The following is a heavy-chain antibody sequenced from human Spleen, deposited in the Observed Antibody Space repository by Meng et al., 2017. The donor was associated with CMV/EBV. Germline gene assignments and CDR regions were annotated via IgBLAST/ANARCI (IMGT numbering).Heavy chain of an antibody. CDR2: IHHSGSA. D-gene: IGHD2-21*01. V-gene: IGHV4-30-4*01. CDR1: GGSMSSGNYY. CDR3: ASFDHIPRRNYFDY. J-gene: IGHJ4*02. Sequence: QVQLQESGPGLVEPSXXXXXTXXVSGGSMSSGNYYWSWIRQPPGKGLEWIGYIHHSGSAYYNPSLKSRVSISVDTSKNQFSLNLNSMTAADTAVYYCASFDHIPRRNYFDYWGQGTLVTVSS.